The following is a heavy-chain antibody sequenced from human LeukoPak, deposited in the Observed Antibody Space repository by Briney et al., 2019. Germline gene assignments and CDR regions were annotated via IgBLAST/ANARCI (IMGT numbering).Heavy chain of an antibody. J-gene: IGHJ5*02. CDR2: IYTSGST. CDR1: GGSISSYY. D-gene: IGHD3-16*01. Sequence: SETLSLTCTVSGGSISSYYWSWIRQPAGKGLEWIGRIYTSGSTNYNPSLKSRVTMSVDTSKNQFSLKLSSVTAADTAVYYRARSAIMITFGGVNVDWFDPWGQGTLVTVSS. CDR3: ARSAIMITFGGVNVDWFDP. V-gene: IGHV4-4*07.